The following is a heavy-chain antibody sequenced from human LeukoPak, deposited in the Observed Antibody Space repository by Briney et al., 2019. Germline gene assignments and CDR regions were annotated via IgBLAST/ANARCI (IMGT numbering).Heavy chain of an antibody. CDR1: GGSFSGYY. Sequence: SETLSLTCAVYGGSFSGYYWSWIRQPPGKGLEWIGEINHSGSTNYNPSLKSRVTISVDTSKNQFSLKLSSVTAADTAVYYCARPSSSSWYRKDYYMDVWGKGTTVTVSS. CDR3: ARPSSSSWYRKDYYMDV. CDR2: INHSGST. V-gene: IGHV4-34*01. D-gene: IGHD6-13*01. J-gene: IGHJ6*03.